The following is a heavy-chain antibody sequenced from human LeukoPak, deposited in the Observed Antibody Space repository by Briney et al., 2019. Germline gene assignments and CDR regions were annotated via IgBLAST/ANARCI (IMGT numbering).Heavy chain of an antibody. J-gene: IGHJ4*02. D-gene: IGHD6-19*01. Sequence: GGSLRLSCAASGFTFSSYSMNWVRQAPGKGLEWVSSISSSSSYIYYADSVKGRFTISRDNTKNSLYLQMNSLRAEDTAVYYCARGRVISSGKDYWGQGTLVTVSS. CDR1: GFTFSSYS. CDR3: ARGRVISSGKDY. CDR2: ISSSSSYI. V-gene: IGHV3-21*01.